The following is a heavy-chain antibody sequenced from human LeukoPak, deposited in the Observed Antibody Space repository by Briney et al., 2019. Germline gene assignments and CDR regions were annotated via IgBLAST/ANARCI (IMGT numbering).Heavy chain of an antibody. CDR3: ARKLRLGGNWFDP. J-gene: IGHJ5*02. D-gene: IGHD1-26*01. V-gene: IGHV1-69*13. CDR2: IIPISGTT. Sequence: ASVKASCKTSGGTFTSNAITWVRQAPGQGLEWMGKIIPISGTTNYAQKFQGRVTFTADESTSTAYMELSSLRSEDTALYYCARKLRLGGNWFDPWGQGTLVTVSS. CDR1: GGTFTSNA.